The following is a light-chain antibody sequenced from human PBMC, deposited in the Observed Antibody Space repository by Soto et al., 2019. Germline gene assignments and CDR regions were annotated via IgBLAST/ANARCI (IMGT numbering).Light chain of an antibody. CDR3: QQYNSYSSWT. Sequence: GDRVTITCRASQSISSWLAWYQQKPGKAPKLLIYKASSLESGVPSRFSGSGSGTEFTLTISSLQPDDFATYYCQQYNSYSSWTFGQGPKVDIK. CDR2: KAS. CDR1: QSISSW. J-gene: IGKJ1*01. V-gene: IGKV1-5*03.